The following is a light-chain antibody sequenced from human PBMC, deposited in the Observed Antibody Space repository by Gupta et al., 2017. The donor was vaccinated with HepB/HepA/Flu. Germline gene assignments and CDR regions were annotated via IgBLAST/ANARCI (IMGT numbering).Light chain of an antibody. CDR1: HSNIGTNY. J-gene: IGLJ3*02. CDR2: RND. CDR3: TTWDDSRSIQL. Sequence: QSGLTQPPSASGTPGQRVTINCSGSHSNIGTNYVSWYQYLPGTAPNFLIYRNDQRPPGVSGRFSGSTSGTSASLVISGIRAEDEAEYYCTTWDDSRSIQLFGGGTKLTVL. V-gene: IGLV1-47*01.